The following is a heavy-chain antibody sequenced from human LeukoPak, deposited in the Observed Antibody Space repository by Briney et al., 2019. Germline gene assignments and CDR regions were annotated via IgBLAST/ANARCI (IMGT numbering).Heavy chain of an antibody. CDR3: ARLGAAAGIGGPYYYYMDV. Sequence: ASVKVSCKASGYTFTSYGISWVRQAPGQGLEWMGWISAYNGNTNYAQKLQGRVTMTTDTSTSTAYTELRSLRSDDTAVYYCARLGAAAGIGGPYYYYMDVWGKGTTVTVSS. D-gene: IGHD6-13*01. J-gene: IGHJ6*03. V-gene: IGHV1-18*01. CDR2: ISAYNGNT. CDR1: GYTFTSYG.